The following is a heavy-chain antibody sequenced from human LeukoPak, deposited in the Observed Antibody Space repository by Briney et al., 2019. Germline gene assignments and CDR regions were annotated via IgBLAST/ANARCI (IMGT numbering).Heavy chain of an antibody. CDR3: IASPAAGIDY. CDR2: IKSKSDGSTA. D-gene: IGHD6-13*01. J-gene: IGHJ4*02. Sequence: GGCLRLSRAASVFTLSNAWVKWFRQAPGKGLVWVGRIKSKSDGSTAAYTSAEKGRFTKSRDDSKYTLYLQMSSLKTEDTAVYYCIASPAAGIDYWGQGTLVTVSS. CDR1: VFTLSNAW. V-gene: IGHV3-15*01.